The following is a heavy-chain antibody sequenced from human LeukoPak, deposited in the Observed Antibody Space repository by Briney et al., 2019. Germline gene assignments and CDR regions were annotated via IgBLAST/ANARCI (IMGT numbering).Heavy chain of an antibody. Sequence: SETLSLTCSVSGGSISSSSYYWGWLRQPPGKGLEWIGSINYSGSTYYNPSLKSRVTISVDTSKNQFSLKLSSVTAADTAVYYCAGLVGRYSSGLYYYYFDYWGQGTLVTVSS. J-gene: IGHJ4*02. V-gene: IGHV4-39*01. CDR1: GGSISSSSYY. CDR3: AGLVGRYSSGLYYYYFDY. CDR2: INYSGST. D-gene: IGHD3-22*01.